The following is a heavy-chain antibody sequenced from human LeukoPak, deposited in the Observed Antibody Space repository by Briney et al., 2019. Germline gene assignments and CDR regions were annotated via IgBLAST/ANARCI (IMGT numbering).Heavy chain of an antibody. CDR3: AKDSSPYCSSTSCYYNWFDP. D-gene: IGHD2-2*01. J-gene: IGHJ5*02. V-gene: IGHV3-30*18. CDR2: ISYDGSNK. Sequence: GGSLRLSCAASGFTFSSYGVHWVRQAPGKGLEWVAVISYDGSNKYYADSVKGRFTISRDNSRNTLYLQMNSLRAEDTAVYYCAKDSSPYCSSTSCYYNWFDPWGQGTLVTVSS. CDR1: GFTFSSYG.